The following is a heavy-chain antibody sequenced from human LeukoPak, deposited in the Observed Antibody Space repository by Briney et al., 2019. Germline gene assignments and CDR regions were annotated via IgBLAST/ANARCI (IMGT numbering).Heavy chain of an antibody. Sequence: PSETLSLTCTVSGDSLSSGDYYWSWIRQPAGKGLEWIGRISSSGSTNYNPSLKSRVTMSVDTSKNQFSLKLSSVTAADTAVYYCARGGSSGSIDYWGQGTLVTVSS. CDR2: ISSSGST. CDR1: GDSLSSGDYY. V-gene: IGHV4-61*02. CDR3: ARGGSSGSIDY. J-gene: IGHJ4*02. D-gene: IGHD6-19*01.